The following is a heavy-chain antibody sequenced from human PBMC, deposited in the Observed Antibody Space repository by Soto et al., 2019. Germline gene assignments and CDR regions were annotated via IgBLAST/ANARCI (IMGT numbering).Heavy chain of an antibody. CDR2: IIPIFGTA. J-gene: IGHJ6*02. D-gene: IGHD1-26*01. V-gene: IGHV1-69*01. CDR1: GGTFSSYA. CDR3: ARDSGSSIEGPYYGMDV. Sequence: QVQLVQSGAEVKKPGSSVKVSCKASGGTFSSYAISWVRQAPGQGLEWMGGIIPIFGTANYAQKFQGRVTITADESTSTAYMELSSLRSEDTAMYYCARDSGSSIEGPYYGMDVWGQGTTVTVSS.